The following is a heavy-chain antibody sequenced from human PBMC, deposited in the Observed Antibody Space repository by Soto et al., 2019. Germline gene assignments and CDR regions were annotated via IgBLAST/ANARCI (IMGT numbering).Heavy chain of an antibody. Sequence: ASVKVSCKASGGTFSSYDINWVRQATGQGLEWMGWMNPNSGNTGYAQKFQGRVTMTRNTSISTAYMELSSLRSEDTAVYYCARGFPRYSSGWDNWFDPWGQGTLVTVSS. CDR2: MNPNSGNT. V-gene: IGHV1-8*02. CDR1: GGTFSSYD. CDR3: ARGFPRYSSGWDNWFDP. J-gene: IGHJ5*02. D-gene: IGHD6-19*01.